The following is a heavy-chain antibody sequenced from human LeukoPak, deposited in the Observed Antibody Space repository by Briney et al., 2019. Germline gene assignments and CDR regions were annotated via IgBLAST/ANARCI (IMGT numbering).Heavy chain of an antibody. J-gene: IGHJ3*01. D-gene: IGHD2-21*01. CDR2: ISWNSGFI. Sequence: GRSLRLSCAASGFAFDDYAMHWVRQAPGKGLDWVSGISWNSGFIGYAASVKGRFTISRDNAKNSLYLQMNRLRAEDTALYYCAKDLVFRRLSAFDVWAQGTMVTVSS. CDR1: GFAFDDYA. V-gene: IGHV3-9*01. CDR3: AKDLVFRRLSAFDV.